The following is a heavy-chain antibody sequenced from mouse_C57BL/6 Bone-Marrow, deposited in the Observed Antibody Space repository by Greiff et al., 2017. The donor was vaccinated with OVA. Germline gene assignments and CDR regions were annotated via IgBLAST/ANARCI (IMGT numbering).Heavy chain of an antibody. CDR3: ARENYYGTHY. CDR2: ISYDGSN. J-gene: IGHJ2*01. CDR1: GYSITSGYY. Sequence: DVQLQESGPGLVKPSQSLSLTCSVTGYSITSGYYWNWIRQFPGNKLEWMGYISYDGSNNYNPSLKNRISITRDTSKNQFFLKLNSVTTEDTAIYYCARENYYGTHYWGQGTTLTVSS. V-gene: IGHV3-6*01. D-gene: IGHD1-1*01.